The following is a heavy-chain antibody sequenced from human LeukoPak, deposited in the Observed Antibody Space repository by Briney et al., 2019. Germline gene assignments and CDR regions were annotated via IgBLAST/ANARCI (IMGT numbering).Heavy chain of an antibody. Sequence: GALRLSCAASGFTFSSDWMSWVRQAPGKGLEWVANIKQDGSEKYYVESVKGRFTISRDNAKNSLYLQMNSLRAEDTAVYYCAREDHDAFDIWGQGTMVTVSS. J-gene: IGHJ3*02. CDR2: IKQDGSEK. CDR3: AREDHDAFDI. V-gene: IGHV3-7*01. CDR1: GFTFSSDW.